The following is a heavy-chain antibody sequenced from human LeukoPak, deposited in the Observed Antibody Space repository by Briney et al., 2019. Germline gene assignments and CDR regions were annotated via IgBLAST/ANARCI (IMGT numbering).Heavy chain of an antibody. CDR2: IRYDGSNK. CDR3: AHARASGYSYGFDY. CDR1: GFTFSSYG. Sequence: PGGSLRLSCAASGFTFSSYGMRWVRQAPGKGLEWVAFIRYDGSNKYYADSVKGRFTISRDNSKNTLYLQMNSLRAEDTAVYYCAHARASGYSYGFDYWGQGTLVTVSS. D-gene: IGHD5-18*01. J-gene: IGHJ4*02. V-gene: IGHV3-30*02.